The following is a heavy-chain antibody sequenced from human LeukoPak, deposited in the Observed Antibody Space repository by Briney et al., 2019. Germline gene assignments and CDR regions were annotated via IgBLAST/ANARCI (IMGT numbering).Heavy chain of an antibody. CDR3: AKVGYCSGGSCNPEYFQH. Sequence: GASVKVSRKASGYTLIGYYMHWVRQAPGQGLEWMGWINPNSGGTNYAQKFQGRVTMTRDTSISTAYMELSRLRSDDTAVYYCAKVGYCSGGSCNPEYFQHWGQGTLVTVSS. D-gene: IGHD2-15*01. CDR2: INPNSGGT. CDR1: GYTLIGYY. V-gene: IGHV1-2*02. J-gene: IGHJ1*01.